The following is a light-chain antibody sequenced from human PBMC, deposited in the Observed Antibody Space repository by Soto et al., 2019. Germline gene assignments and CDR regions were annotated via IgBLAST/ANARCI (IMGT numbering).Light chain of an antibody. CDR1: QSVSSY. J-gene: IGKJ4*01. V-gene: IGKV3-11*01. CDR2: GAS. Sequence: EIQLTQSPSTLSLSPGERATHSCRASQSVSSYLAWYQQKPGQAPRLLIYGASTRASGIPVRFSGSGSGTEFTLTISRLEPEDFGVYYCQQDYSSPLTFGEGTKVDIK. CDR3: QQDYSSPLT.